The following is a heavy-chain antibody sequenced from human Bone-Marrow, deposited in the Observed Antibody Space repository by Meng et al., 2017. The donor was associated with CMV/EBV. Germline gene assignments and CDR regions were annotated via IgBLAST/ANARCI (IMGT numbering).Heavy chain of an antibody. V-gene: IGHV1-69*05. CDR3: ARTDLVVTPRGRCASQPFDS. CDR2: IIPIFGTA. D-gene: IGHD2-15*01. J-gene: IGHJ4*02. CDR1: GGTFSSYA. Sequence: SVKVSCKASGGTFSSYAISWVRQAPGQGLEWMGGIIPIFGTANYAQKFQGRVTITTDESTSTAYMELSSLRSEDTAVYYCARTDLVVTPRGRCASQPFDSWGQGTLVTVSS.